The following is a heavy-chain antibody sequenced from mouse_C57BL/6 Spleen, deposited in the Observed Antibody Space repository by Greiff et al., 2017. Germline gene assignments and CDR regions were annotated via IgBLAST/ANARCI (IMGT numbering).Heavy chain of an antibody. Sequence: EVQLQQSGPELVKPGASVTMSCKASGYTFTDYNMHWVKQSHGKSLEWIGYINPNNGGTSYNQKFKGKATLTVNKSSSTADMELRSLTSEESAGEYCERGGPDWFAYWGQGTLVTVS. V-gene: IGHV1-22*01. CDR1: GYTFTDYN. J-gene: IGHJ3*01. CDR3: ERGGPDWFAY. CDR2: INPNNGGT.